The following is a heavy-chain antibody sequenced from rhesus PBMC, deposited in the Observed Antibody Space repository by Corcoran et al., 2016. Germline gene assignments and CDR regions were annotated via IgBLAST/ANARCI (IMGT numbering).Heavy chain of an antibody. J-gene: IGHJ4*01. Sequence: QLQLQESGPGLVKPSETLSLTCAVSGGSISSNYWSWIRQPPGKGLEWIGRISGTGGSTDYNPSLKSRVTLSTETSKNQFSLKLSSVTAADTAVYYCARDAIVVVFTALFDYWGQGVLVTVSS. CDR1: GGSISSNY. CDR2: ISGTGGST. V-gene: IGHV4-173*01. CDR3: ARDAIVVVFTALFDY. D-gene: IGHD2-27*01.